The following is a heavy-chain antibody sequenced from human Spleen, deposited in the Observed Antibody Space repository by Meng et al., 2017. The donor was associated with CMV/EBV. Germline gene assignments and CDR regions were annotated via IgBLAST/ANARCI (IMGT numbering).Heavy chain of an antibody. CDR3: AKDGGARIYDFWSGYYGKDYYYGMDV. D-gene: IGHD3-3*01. V-gene: IGHV3-9*01. CDR2: ISWNSGNI. Sequence: GGSLRLSCAASGFTFTEYAMHWVRQTPGKGLEWVAGISWNSGNIGYADSVKGRFTISRDNSKNTLYLQMNSLRAEDTAVYYCAKDGGARIYDFWSGYYGKDYYYGMDVWGQGTTVTVSS. CDR1: GFTFTEYA. J-gene: IGHJ6*02.